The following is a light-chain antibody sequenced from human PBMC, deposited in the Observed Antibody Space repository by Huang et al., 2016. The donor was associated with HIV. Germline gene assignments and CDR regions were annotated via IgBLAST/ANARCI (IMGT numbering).Light chain of an antibody. V-gene: IGKV3D-15*01. CDR3: QQYNNWPPWT. CDR1: AGVSNN. J-gene: IGKJ1*01. Sequence: IVMTQSPATLSVSPGERATLSCRASAGVSNNVAWYQQRPGQTPRLRIHGAATRYTGIPAKFSGRGSGTEFTLSITSLQPEDSAVYYCQQYNNWPPWTFGPGTQVEI. CDR2: GAA.